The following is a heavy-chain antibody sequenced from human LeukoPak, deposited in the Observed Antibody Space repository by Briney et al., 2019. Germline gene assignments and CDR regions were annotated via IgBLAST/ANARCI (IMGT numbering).Heavy chain of an antibody. D-gene: IGHD3-3*01. CDR3: ARHLPLRSLGYFDY. CDR1: GGSISSGGYY. J-gene: IGHJ4*02. V-gene: IGHV4-31*03. CDR2: IYYSGRT. Sequence: SETLSLTCTVSGGSISSGGYYWSWIRQHPGKGLEWIGYIYYSGRTYYNPSLESRVTISVDTSKNQFSLKLSSVTAADTAVYYCARHLPLRSLGYFDYWGQGTLVTVSS.